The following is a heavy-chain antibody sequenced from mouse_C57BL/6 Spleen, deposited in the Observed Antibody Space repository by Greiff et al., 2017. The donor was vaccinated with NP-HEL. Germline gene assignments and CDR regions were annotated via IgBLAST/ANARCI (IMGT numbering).Heavy chain of an antibody. CDR2: ISNGGGST. J-gene: IGHJ4*01. D-gene: IGHD1-1*01. CDR3: ARDYYGSSLYAMDY. V-gene: IGHV5-12*01. CDR1: GFTFSDYY. Sequence: EVQRVESGGGLVQPGGSLKLSCAASGFTFSDYYMYWVRQTPEKRLEWVAYISNGGGSTYYPDTVKGRFTISRDNAKNTLYLQMSRLKSEDTAMYYCARDYYGSSLYAMDYWGQGTSVTVSS.